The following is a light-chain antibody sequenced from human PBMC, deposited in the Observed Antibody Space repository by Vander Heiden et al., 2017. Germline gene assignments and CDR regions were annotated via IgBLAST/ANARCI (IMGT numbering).Light chain of an antibody. CDR1: KLGDKY. CDR3: QAWDSSTVG. CDR2: QDS. V-gene: IGLV3-1*01. J-gene: IGLJ2*01. Sequence: SSELTQPPSVSVSPGQTASITCSGDKLGDKYACWYQQKPGQSPVLVIYQDSKRHSGIPERFSGSNSGNTATLTISGNQDMDEAEYYCQAWDSSTVGFGGGNKLNVL.